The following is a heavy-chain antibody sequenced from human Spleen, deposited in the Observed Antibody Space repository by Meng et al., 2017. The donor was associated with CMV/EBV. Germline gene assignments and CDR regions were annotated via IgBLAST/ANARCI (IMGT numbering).Heavy chain of an antibody. CDR3: ARHIFSSNWDSDY. CDR2: IYHSGGT. Sequence: VSDGSISSSSYYWGWIRQPPGKGLEWIGSIYHSGGTYYNPSLKSRVTISVDTSKNQFSLKLSSATAADTAVYYCARHIFSSNWDSDYWGQGTLVTVSS. J-gene: IGHJ4*02. D-gene: IGHD6-13*01. CDR1: DGSISSSSYY. V-gene: IGHV4-39*01.